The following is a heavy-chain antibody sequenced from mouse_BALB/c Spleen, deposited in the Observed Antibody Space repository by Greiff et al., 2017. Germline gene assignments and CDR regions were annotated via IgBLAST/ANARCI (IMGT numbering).Heavy chain of an antibody. V-gene: IGHV5-17*02. D-gene: IGHD1-1*01. CDR2: ISSGSSTI. J-gene: IGHJ4*01. CDR3: ARSNYGSSYDAMDY. CDR1: GFTFSSFG. Sequence: DVMLVESGGGLVQPGGSRKLSCAASGFTFSSFGMHWVRQAPEKGLEWVAYISSGSSTIYYADTVKGRFTISRDNPKNTLFLQMTSLRSEDTAMYYCARSNYGSSYDAMDYWGQGTSVTVSS.